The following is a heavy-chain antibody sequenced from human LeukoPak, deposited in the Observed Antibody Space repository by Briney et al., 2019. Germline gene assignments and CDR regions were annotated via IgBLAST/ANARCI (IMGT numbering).Heavy chain of an antibody. CDR3: ARDLDGSGYYPDY. CDR1: GYTFTSFY. V-gene: IGHV1-46*01. CDR2: INPSGGST. D-gene: IGHD3-22*01. Sequence: ASVKVSCKASGYTFTSFYMHWVRQAPGQGLEWMGIINPSGGSTSYAQKFQGRVTMARDTSTNTVYVELSSLISEDTAVYYCARDLDGSGYYPDYWGQGTLVTVSS. J-gene: IGHJ4*02.